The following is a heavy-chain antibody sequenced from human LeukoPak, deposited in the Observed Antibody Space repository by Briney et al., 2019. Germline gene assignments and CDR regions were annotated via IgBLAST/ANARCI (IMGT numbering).Heavy chain of an antibody. D-gene: IGHD2-21*01. V-gene: IGHV3-23*01. CDR1: GYTFSSHG. Sequence: PGGSLRLSCAASGYTFSSHGLTWVRQAPGKGLEWVSTINGAGDNTYYAETVKGRFTISRDNSKNTLYLQMNSLREEDTALYFCAKNGGGQCYSHLDSWGQGNLVTVSS. J-gene: IGHJ4*02. CDR2: INGAGDNT. CDR3: AKNGGGQCYSHLDS.